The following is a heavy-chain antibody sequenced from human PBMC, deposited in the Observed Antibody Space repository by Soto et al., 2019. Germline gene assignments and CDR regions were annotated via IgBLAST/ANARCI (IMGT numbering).Heavy chain of an antibody. CDR1: GFTFDDYA. Sequence: PGGSLRLSCAASGFTFDDYAMHWVRQSPGKGLEWVSLISWDGGSTYYADSVKGRFTISRDNSKNSLYLQMNSLRAEDTALYYCAKDIGMKRITIFGVVMNYSGMDVWGQGTXAPVSS. V-gene: IGHV3-43D*04. D-gene: IGHD3-3*01. J-gene: IGHJ6*02. CDR2: ISWDGGST. CDR3: AKDIGMKRITIFGVVMNYSGMDV.